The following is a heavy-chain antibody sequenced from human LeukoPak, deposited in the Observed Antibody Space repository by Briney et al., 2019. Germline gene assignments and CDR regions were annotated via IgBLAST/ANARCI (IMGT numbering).Heavy chain of an antibody. CDR2: IIPIFGTA. CDR3: AREKLSDILTGFDY. Sequence: SVKVSCKASGGTFSSYAISWVRQAPGQGLEWMGGIIPIFGTANYAQKFQGRVTITADESTSTAYMELSSLRSEDTAIYYCAREKLSDILTGFDYWGQGTLVTVSS. V-gene: IGHV1-69*13. CDR1: GGTFSSYA. D-gene: IGHD3-9*01. J-gene: IGHJ4*02.